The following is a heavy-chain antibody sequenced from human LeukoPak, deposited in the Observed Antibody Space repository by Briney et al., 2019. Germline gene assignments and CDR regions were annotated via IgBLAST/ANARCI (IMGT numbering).Heavy chain of an antibody. CDR3: AEVGHIWFGELVDDY. D-gene: IGHD3-10*01. J-gene: IGHJ4*02. CDR2: ISGSGGST. Sequence: PGGSLRLSCAASGFTFSSYAMSWVRQAPGKGLEWVSAISGSGGSTYYADSVKGRFTISRDNSKNTLYLQMNSLRAEDTAVYYCAEVGHIWFGELVDDYWGQGTLVTVSS. CDR1: GFTFSSYA. V-gene: IGHV3-23*01.